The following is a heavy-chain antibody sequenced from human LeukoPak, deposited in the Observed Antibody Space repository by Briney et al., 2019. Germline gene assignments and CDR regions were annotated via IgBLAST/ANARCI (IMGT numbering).Heavy chain of an antibody. CDR1: GGSISSYY. J-gene: IGHJ6*02. CDR2: IYYSGST. V-gene: IGHV4-59*01. Sequence: SETLSLTCTVSGGSISSYYWSWIRQPPGKGLEWIGYIYYSGSTNYNPSLKSRVTISVDTSKNQFSLKLSSVTAADTAVHYCARDGYGMDVWGQGTTVTVSS. CDR3: ARDGYGMDV.